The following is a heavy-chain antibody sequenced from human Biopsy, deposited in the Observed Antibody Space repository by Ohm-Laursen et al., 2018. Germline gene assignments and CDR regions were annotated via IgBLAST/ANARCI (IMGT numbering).Heavy chain of an antibody. CDR2: IHHAQSA. Sequence: GTLSLTCTVSGGSISSYYWMWIRQPPGKGLEWIGYIHHAQSATYSPSLKSRVTISVDTSKNQFSLKMTSVTAADTAVYYCARHSPAPNWTFDYWGQGTQVTVSS. J-gene: IGHJ4*02. CDR1: GGSISSYY. CDR3: ARHSPAPNWTFDY. D-gene: IGHD3/OR15-3a*01. V-gene: IGHV4-59*01.